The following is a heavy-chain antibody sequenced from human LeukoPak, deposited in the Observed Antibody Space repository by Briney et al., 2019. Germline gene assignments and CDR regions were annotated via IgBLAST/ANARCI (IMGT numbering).Heavy chain of an antibody. D-gene: IGHD2-21*02. CDR3: AREVVTAPSWFDP. Sequence: SETLSLTCTVSGGSISSYYWNWIRQPPGKGLEWIGNIYYSGSTNCNPSLKSRVTISVDTSKNQFSLKLTPVTAADTAVYYGAREVVTAPSWFDPWGQGTLVTVSS. CDR1: GGSISSYY. J-gene: IGHJ5*02. CDR2: IYYSGST. V-gene: IGHV4-59*01.